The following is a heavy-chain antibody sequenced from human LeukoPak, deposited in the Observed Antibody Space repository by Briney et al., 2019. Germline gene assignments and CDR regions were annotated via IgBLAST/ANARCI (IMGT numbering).Heavy chain of an antibody. CDR2: ICSNGGST. Sequence: GSLRLSCAASGFNISSYAMQWVRPAPGKGLEYVSAICSNGGSTYYANSVKGRFTISRDNSKNTLYLQRGSLRAEDMAVYYCARGYDFWSGYWAHSDYWGQGTLVTVSS. CDR1: GFNISSYA. CDR3: ARGYDFWSGYWAHSDY. D-gene: IGHD3-3*01. V-gene: IGHV3-64*01. J-gene: IGHJ4*02.